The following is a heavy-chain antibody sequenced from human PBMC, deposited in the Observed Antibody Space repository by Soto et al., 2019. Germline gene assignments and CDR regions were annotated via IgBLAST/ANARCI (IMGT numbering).Heavy chain of an antibody. CDR1: GGSISSYY. V-gene: IGHV4-59*08. J-gene: IGHJ4*02. CDR2: IYYSGST. Sequence: PSETLSLTCTVSGGSISSYYWSWIRQPPGKGLEWIGYIYYSGSTNYNPSLKSRVTISVDTSKNQFSLKLSSVTAADTAVYYCARLEDGGYDSTYFDYWGQGTLVTVSS. D-gene: IGHD5-12*01. CDR3: ARLEDGGYDSTYFDY.